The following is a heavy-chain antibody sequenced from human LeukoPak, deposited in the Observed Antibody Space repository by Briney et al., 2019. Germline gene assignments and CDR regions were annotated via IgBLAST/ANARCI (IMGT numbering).Heavy chain of an antibody. CDR2: INPSGGST. CDR3: ARGGTNWALFDY. Sequence: ASVKVSCKASGYTFTSYYMHWVRQAPGQGLEWMGIINPSGGSTSYAQKFQGRVTMTRDTSISTAYMELSRLRSDDTAVYYCARGGTNWALFDYWGQGTLVTVSS. D-gene: IGHD1-1*01. J-gene: IGHJ4*02. V-gene: IGHV1-46*01. CDR1: GYTFTSYY.